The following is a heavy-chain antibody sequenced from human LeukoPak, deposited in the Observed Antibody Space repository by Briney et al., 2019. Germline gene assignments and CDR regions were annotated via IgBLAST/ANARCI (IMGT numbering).Heavy chain of an antibody. CDR1: GYTFTGRY. CDR2: INPNSGGT. CDR3: ASGSSLDGSSGWPTRYY. D-gene: IGHD6-19*01. V-gene: IGHV1-2*02. J-gene: IGHJ4*02. Sequence: ASVKVSCKASGYTFTGRYMHWVRQAPGQGLEWMGWINPNSGGTHYAQKFQGRVTMTRDTSISTAYMELSSLRSDDTAVYYCASGSSLDGSSGWPTRYYWGQGALVTVSS.